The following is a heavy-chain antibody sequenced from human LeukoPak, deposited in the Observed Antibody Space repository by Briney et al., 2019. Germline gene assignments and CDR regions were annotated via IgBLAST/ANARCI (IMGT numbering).Heavy chain of an antibody. CDR1: GFTFSSYA. V-gene: IGHV3-30-3*01. CDR3: ARDLDSYGYLGVDY. D-gene: IGHD5-18*01. J-gene: IGHJ4*02. Sequence: GRSLRLSCAASGFTFSSYAMLWVRQAPGKGLEWVAVISYDGSNKYYADSVKGRFTISRDNSKNTLYLQMNSLRAEDTAVYYCARDLDSYGYLGVDYWGQGTLVTVSS. CDR2: ISYDGSNK.